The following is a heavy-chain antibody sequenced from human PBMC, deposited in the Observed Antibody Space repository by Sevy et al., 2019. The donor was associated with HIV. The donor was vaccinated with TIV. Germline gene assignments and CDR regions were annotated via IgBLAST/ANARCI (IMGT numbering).Heavy chain of an antibody. CDR3: VKEETAPYFDC. D-gene: IGHD2-21*02. J-gene: IGHJ4*02. Sequence: GESLKISCAASGFTCSTHAVSWVRQAPGKGLEWVAALNGDRTYSAGSVKGRFTISRDNPKNTVYLQVNSLRVEDTALYYCVKEETAPYFDCWGQGTLVTVSS. V-gene: IGHV3-23*01. CDR2: LNGDRT. CDR1: GFTCSTHA.